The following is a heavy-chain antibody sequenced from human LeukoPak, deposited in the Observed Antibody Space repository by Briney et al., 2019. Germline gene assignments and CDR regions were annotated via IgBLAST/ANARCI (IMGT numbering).Heavy chain of an antibody. J-gene: IGHJ3*02. CDR1: GYSISSGYY. D-gene: IGHD5-24*01. Sequence: SETLSLTCTVSGYSISSGYYWGWIRQPPGKGLEWIGSIYHSGSTYYNPSLKSRVTISVDTSKNQFSLKLSSVTAADTAVYYCARHSTWLDAFDIWGQGTMVTVSS. CDR3: ARHSTWLDAFDI. V-gene: IGHV4-38-2*02. CDR2: IYHSGST.